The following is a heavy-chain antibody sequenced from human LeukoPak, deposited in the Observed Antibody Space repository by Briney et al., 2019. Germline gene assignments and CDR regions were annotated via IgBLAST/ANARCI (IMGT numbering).Heavy chain of an antibody. CDR3: ARDHDAGTGMDV. D-gene: IGHD1-1*01. CDR1: GFTLSSYS. V-gene: IGHV3-21*01. Sequence: GGSLRLSCAASGFTLSSYSMNWVRQAPGKGLEWVSSISSSSSYIYYADSVKGRFTISRDNAKNSLYLQMNSLRAEDTAVYYCARDHDAGTGMDVWGKGTTVTVSS. CDR2: ISSSSSYI. J-gene: IGHJ6*04.